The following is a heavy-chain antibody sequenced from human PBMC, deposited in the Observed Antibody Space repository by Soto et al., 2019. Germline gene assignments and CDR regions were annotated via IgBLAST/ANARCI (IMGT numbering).Heavy chain of an antibody. CDR3: ARDEATPRNYYYYGMDV. CDR1: GGSISSGGYY. J-gene: IGHJ6*02. Sequence: SETLSLTCTVSGGSISSGGYYWSWIRQHPGKGLEWIGYIYYSGSTYYNPSLKSRVTISVDTSKNQFSLKLSSVTAADTAVYYCARDEATPRNYYYYGMDVWGQGTTVTVS. CDR2: IYYSGST. V-gene: IGHV4-31*03. D-gene: IGHD5-12*01.